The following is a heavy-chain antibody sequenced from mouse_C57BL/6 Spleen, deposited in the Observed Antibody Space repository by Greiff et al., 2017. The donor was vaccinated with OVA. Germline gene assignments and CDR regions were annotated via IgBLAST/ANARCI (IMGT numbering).Heavy chain of an antibody. CDR2: ISYSGST. CDR1: GYSITSGYD. D-gene: IGHD1-1*01. Sequence: VQLKESGPGMVKPSQSLSLTCTVTGYSITSGYDWHWIRHFPGNKLEWMGYISYSGSTNYNPSLKSRISITHDTSKHHFFLKLNSVTTEDTATYYCAREAYGSSYAWFAYWGQGTLVTVSA. V-gene: IGHV3-1*01. J-gene: IGHJ3*01. CDR3: AREAYGSSYAWFAY.